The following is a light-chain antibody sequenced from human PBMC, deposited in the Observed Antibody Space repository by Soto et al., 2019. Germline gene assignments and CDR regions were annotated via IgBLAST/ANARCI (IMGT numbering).Light chain of an antibody. CDR1: QSVSSSY. Sequence: EIVLTQSPGTLSLSPGERATLSCRASQSVSSSYLAWYQQKPGQAPRLLIYGASSMATGIPDRFSGSGSGTDFTLTISRLEPEDVAVYYWQQYGSSQYTFGQGTKLEIK. CDR2: GAS. V-gene: IGKV3-20*01. CDR3: QQYGSSQYT. J-gene: IGKJ2*01.